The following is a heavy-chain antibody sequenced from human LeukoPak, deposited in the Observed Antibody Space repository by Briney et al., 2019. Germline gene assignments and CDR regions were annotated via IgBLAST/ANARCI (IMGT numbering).Heavy chain of an antibody. CDR1: GFTFSSYG. CDR2: ISYDGSNK. Sequence: GGTLRLSCAASGFTFSSYGMSWVRQAPGKGLEWVAVISYDGSNKYYADSVKGRFTISRDNSKNTLYLQMNSLRAEDTAVYYCARVLSIGSPGAFDIWGQGTMVTVSS. V-gene: IGHV3-30*03. D-gene: IGHD3-22*01. CDR3: ARVLSIGSPGAFDI. J-gene: IGHJ3*02.